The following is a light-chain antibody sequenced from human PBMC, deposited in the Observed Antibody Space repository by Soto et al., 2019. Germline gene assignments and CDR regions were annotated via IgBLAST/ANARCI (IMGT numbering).Light chain of an antibody. CDR1: NIGSKS. CDR3: QVWDSGSDHPWV. Sequence: SYELTQPPSLSLAPGQTARITCGGNNIGSKSVHWYQQRSGQAPVLVVYDDSDRPSGIPERFSGSNSGNMATLTISGVEAGDEADYFCQVWDSGSDHPWVFGGGTKLTVL. CDR2: DDS. V-gene: IGLV3-21*02. J-gene: IGLJ3*02.